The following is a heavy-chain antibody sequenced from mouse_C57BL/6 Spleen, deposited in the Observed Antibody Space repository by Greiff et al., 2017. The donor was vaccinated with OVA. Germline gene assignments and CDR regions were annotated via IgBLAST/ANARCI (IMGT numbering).Heavy chain of an antibody. CDR2: IDPEDGET. CDR3: ARDDYDAAYYAMDY. J-gene: IGHJ4*01. V-gene: IGHV14-2*01. D-gene: IGHD2-4*01. Sequence: EVQVVESGAELVKPGASVKLSCTASGFNIKDYYMHWVKQRTEQGLEWIGRIDPEDGETKYAPKFQGKASITADTSSNTAYLQLSSLTSEDTAVYYCARDDYDAAYYAMDYWGQGTSVTVSS. CDR1: GFNIKDYY.